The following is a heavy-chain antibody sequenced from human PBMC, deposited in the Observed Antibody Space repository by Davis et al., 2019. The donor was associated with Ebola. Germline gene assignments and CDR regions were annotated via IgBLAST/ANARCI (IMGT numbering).Heavy chain of an antibody. CDR2: IYYSGST. J-gene: IGHJ6*02. CDR3: ANFYSSAYYYGMDV. Sequence: MPSETLSLTCTVSGGSISSGGYYWSWIRQHPGKGLEWIGYIYYSGSTYYNPSLKSRVTISVDTSKNQFSLKLSSVTAADTAVYYCANFYSSAYYYGMDVWGQGTTVTVSS. D-gene: IGHD4-11*01. V-gene: IGHV4-31*03. CDR1: GGSISSGGYY.